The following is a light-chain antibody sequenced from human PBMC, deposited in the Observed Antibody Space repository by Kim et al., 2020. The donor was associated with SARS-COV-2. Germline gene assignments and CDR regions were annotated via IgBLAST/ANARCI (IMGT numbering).Light chain of an antibody. CDR1: KLGDKY. CDR2: QDS. CDR3: QAWDSSTAYV. Sequence: SYELTQLPSVSVSPGQTASITCSGDKLGDKYACWYQQKPGQSPVQVIYQDSKRPSGIPERFSGSNSGNTATLTISGTQAMDEADYYCQAWDSSTAYVFGT. V-gene: IGLV3-1*01. J-gene: IGLJ1*01.